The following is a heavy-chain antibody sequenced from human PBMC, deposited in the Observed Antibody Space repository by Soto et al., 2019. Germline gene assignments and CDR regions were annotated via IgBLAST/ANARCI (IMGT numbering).Heavy chain of an antibody. Sequence: SVKVSCKASGGTFSSYAISWVRQAPGQGLEWMGGIIPIFGTANYAQKFQGRVTITADESTSTTYMELSSLRSEDTAVYYCATPPLVVVTVTTIEYWRQGTLDTVSS. CDR1: GGTFSSYA. V-gene: IGHV1-69*13. CDR2: IIPIFGTA. D-gene: IGHD2-21*02. J-gene: IGHJ4*02. CDR3: ATPPLVVVTVTTIEY.